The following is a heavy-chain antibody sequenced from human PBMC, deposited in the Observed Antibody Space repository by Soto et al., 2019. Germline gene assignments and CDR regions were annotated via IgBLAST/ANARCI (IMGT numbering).Heavy chain of an antibody. J-gene: IGHJ6*04. D-gene: IGHD2-2*01. CDR1: GASVSSKSAA. Sequence: SQTLSITCAFAGASVSSKSAAWNWIRQSPSRGLEWLGRTYFRSKWYNDYEVSVKGRITINPDTSKNQFSLQLNSVTHEDTAVYFCGTWLSTTSQDVCGKATMVTVSS. CDR3: GTWLSTTSQDV. V-gene: IGHV6-1*01. CDR2: TYFRSKWYN.